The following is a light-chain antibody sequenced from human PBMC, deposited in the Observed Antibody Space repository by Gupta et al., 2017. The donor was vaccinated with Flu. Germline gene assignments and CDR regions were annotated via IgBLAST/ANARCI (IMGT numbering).Light chain of an antibody. Sequence: ESGTLSCRASQNVRSTSLAWYQQKPGQAPRLLIYGDSRRATGIPDRFSGSGSGTDFTLTISRLEPEDFAVYYCQQYASSPLTFGGGTKVEIK. CDR3: QQYASSPLT. J-gene: IGKJ4*01. CDR1: QNVRSTS. CDR2: GDS. V-gene: IGKV3-20*01.